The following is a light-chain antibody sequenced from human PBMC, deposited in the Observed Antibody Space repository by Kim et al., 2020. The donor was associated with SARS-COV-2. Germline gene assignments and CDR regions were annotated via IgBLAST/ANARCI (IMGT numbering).Light chain of an antibody. CDR2: GAS. V-gene: IGKV3-20*01. CDR3: QQYGGLPLT. J-gene: IGKJ4*01. CDR1: QSVSSSY. Sequence: ENVLTQSPGTLSLSPGERATLSCRASQSVSSSYLAWYQQKSGQAPRLLIYGASSRATGIPDRFSGSGSGTDFTLTISRLEPEDFAVYYCQQYGGLPLTFGGGTKVEI.